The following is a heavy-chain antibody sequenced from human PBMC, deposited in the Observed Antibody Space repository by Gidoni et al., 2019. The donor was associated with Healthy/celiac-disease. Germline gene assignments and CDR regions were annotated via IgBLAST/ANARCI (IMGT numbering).Heavy chain of an antibody. D-gene: IGHD2-21*01. CDR2: IYPGDSDT. V-gene: IGHV5-51*01. J-gene: IGHJ6*02. Sequence: EVQRVQSGAEVKKPGESLTISGKGAGYSFTSYWIGLVRQMPGKGLEWMGIIYPGDSDTRYSPSFQGQVTISADKSISTAYLQWSSLKASDTAMYYCARHSLLWRPPRGGMDVWGQGTTVTVSS. CDR1: GYSFTSYW. CDR3: ARHSLLWRPPRGGMDV.